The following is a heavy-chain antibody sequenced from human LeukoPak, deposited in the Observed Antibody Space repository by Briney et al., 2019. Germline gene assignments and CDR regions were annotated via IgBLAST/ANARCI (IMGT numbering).Heavy chain of an antibody. D-gene: IGHD3-3*01. Sequence: GGSLRLSCAASGFTFNSYAMHWVRQAPGKGLEWVAVISYDGSNKYYADSVKGRFTISRDNSKNTLYLQMNSLRAEDTAVYYCARDSSLGWSGYYTRPARPGVFYYYMDVWGKGTTVTVSS. CDR3: ARDSSLGWSGYYTRPARPGVFYYYMDV. J-gene: IGHJ6*03. CDR2: ISYDGSNK. V-gene: IGHV3-30*04. CDR1: GFTFNSYA.